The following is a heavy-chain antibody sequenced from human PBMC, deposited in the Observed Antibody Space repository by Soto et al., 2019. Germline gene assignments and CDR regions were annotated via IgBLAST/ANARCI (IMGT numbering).Heavy chain of an antibody. V-gene: IGHV3-48*01. CDR2: ITTISTII. CDR3: ARPPTPYRGYVAAFDI. D-gene: IGHD5-12*01. Sequence: QLVESGGGLVQPGGSLRLSCTASGFALSTYSMNWVRQAPGKGLEWVSYITTISTIIYYAASVKGRFTISRDNDKNSLYLQMNSLRAEDTAVYYCARPPTPYRGYVAAFDIWGQGTVVTVSS. CDR1: GFALSTYS. J-gene: IGHJ3*02.